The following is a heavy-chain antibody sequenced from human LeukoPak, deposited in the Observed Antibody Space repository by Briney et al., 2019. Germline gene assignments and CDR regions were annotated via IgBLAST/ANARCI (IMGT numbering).Heavy chain of an antibody. Sequence: ASVKVSCKASGYTFTSYDINWGRQATGQGLEWMGWMNPNSGNTGYAQKFQGRVTMTRNTSISTAYMELSSLRSEDTAVYYCARVYRGVVAATPLGYWGQGTLVTVSS. CDR2: MNPNSGNT. V-gene: IGHV1-8*01. CDR1: GYTFTSYD. D-gene: IGHD2-15*01. J-gene: IGHJ4*02. CDR3: ARVYRGVVAATPLGY.